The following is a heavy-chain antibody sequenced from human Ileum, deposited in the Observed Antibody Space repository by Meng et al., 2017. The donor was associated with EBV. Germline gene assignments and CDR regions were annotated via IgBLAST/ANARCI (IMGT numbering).Heavy chain of an antibody. CDR3: GRDQGRELINH. V-gene: IGHV4-4*02. CDR1: GDSISSDIW. CDR2: VYHRGDT. D-gene: IGHD1-7*01. J-gene: IGHJ4*02. Sequence: QGRRRSSGPGLVKLSGNLSLPVLASGDSISSDIWWSWVRQPPGKGLEWIGEVYHRGDTNYNPSLKSRVDISVDKSKNQFYLSLFSVTAADTAVYYCGRDQGRELINHWGQGTLVTVSS.